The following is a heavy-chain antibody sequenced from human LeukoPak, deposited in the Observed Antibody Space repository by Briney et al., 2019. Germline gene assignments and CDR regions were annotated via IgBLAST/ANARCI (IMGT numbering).Heavy chain of an antibody. D-gene: IGHD6-19*01. CDR3: ARVHYSSGWYYFDY. V-gene: IGHV4-31*03. Sequence: SQTLSLTCTVSGGSISSGGYYWSWIRQHPGKGLEWIGYIYYSGSTNYNPSLKSRVTISVDTSKNQFSLKLSSVTAADTAVYYCARVHYSSGWYYFDYWGQGTLVTVSS. J-gene: IGHJ4*02. CDR1: GGSISSGGYY. CDR2: IYYSGST.